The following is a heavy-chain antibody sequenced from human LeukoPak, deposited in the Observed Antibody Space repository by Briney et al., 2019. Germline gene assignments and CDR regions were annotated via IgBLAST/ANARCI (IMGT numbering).Heavy chain of an antibody. Sequence: ASVKVSCKASGYTFTSYDINWVRQATVQGLEWMGWMNPNSGNTGYAQKFQGRVTITRNTSISTAYMELSSLRSEDTAVYYCARGAQSRYDFWSGYSDDAFDIWGQGTMVTVSS. CDR2: MNPNSGNT. J-gene: IGHJ3*02. CDR3: ARGAQSRYDFWSGYSDDAFDI. CDR1: GYTFTSYD. V-gene: IGHV1-8*03. D-gene: IGHD3-3*01.